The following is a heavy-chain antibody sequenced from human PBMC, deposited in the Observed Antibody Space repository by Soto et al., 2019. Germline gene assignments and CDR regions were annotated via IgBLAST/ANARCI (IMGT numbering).Heavy chain of an antibody. J-gene: IGHJ5*02. CDR1: DGCFSGYY. V-gene: IGHV4-34*01. CDR2: INHSGST. Sequence: SHTCAVYDGCFSGYYGSWILQHPGKGLEWIGEINHSGSTNYNPSLKSRVTISVDTSKNQFSLKLSSVTAADTAVYYCARGPEHCSRTSCYRFNWFDPWGQGTLVTVSS. D-gene: IGHD2-2*01. CDR3: ARGPEHCSRTSCYRFNWFDP.